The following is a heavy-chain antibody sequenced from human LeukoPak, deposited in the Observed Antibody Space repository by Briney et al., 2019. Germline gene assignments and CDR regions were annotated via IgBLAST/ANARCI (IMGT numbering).Heavy chain of an antibody. CDR1: GFTFSSYA. CDR2: ISSNGGST. D-gene: IGHD1-1*01. V-gene: IGHV3-64*04. J-gene: IGHJ3*02. Sequence: GGSPRLSCSASGFTFSSYAMHWVRQAPGKGLEYISAISSNGGSTYYADSVKGRFSISRDNSKNTLYLQMNSLRAEDTAVYYCARIETVADAFDIWGQGTLVTVSS. CDR3: ARIETVADAFDI.